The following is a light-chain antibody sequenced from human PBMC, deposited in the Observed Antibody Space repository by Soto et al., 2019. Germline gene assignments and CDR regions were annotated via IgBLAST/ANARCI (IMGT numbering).Light chain of an antibody. V-gene: IGKV3-11*01. CDR2: DAS. Sequence: EIVLTQSPATLSLSPGETATLSCRASQSVSTYLAWYQQKPGQAPRLLIFDASHRATGTPARFSGSGSMTDFTLNISSLEPGDSAVYYCQHRRNTFAFGPGTKVDIK. CDR1: QSVSTY. CDR3: QHRRNTFA. J-gene: IGKJ3*01.